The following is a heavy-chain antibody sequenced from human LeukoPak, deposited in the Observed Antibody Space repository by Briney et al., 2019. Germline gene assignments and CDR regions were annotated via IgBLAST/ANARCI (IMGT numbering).Heavy chain of an antibody. V-gene: IGHV3-23*01. CDR3: AYGDYDC. CDR2: ISGSGGST. CDR1: GFTFSTYA. Sequence: GGSLRLSCAASGFTFSTYAMNWVRQAPGKGLEWVSTISGSGGSTYYADSVKGRFTISRDNSKDTLYLQMNSLRAEDTAVYYCAYGDYDCWGQGTLVTVSS. D-gene: IGHD4-17*01. J-gene: IGHJ4*02.